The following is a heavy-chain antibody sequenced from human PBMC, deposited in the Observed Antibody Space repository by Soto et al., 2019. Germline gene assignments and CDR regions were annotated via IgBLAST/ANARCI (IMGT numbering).Heavy chain of an antibody. Sequence: PXDSLKVSCKYSGNSFITYGSGLVRQMPGKGLEWMGIMYPADSDTRYSPSFQGQVTISADKSINTAYLQWSSLKASDTAMYYCPRPSGINGRGMDVWAQGTTVTVSS. D-gene: IGHD1-26*01. V-gene: IGHV5-51*01. CDR2: MYPADSDT. CDR3: PRPSGINGRGMDV. J-gene: IGHJ6*02. CDR1: GNSFITYG.